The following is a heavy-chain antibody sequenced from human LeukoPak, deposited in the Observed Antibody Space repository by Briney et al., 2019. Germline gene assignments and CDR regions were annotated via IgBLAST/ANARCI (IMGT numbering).Heavy chain of an antibody. V-gene: IGHV4-34*01. CDR1: GGSFSGYY. J-gene: IGHJ5*02. Sequence: PSETLSLTCAVYGGSFSGYYWSWIRQPPGKGLEWIGEINHSGSTNYNPSLKSRVTISVETSKNQFSPKLSSVTAADTAVYYCARGRRGSGSYLFNWFDPWGQGTLVTVSS. CDR2: INHSGST. CDR3: ARGRRGSGSYLFNWFDP. D-gene: IGHD3-10*01.